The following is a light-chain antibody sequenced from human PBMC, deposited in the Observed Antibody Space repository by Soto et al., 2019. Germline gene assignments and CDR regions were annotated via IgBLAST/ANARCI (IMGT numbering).Light chain of an antibody. CDR1: SSNIGSNT. Sequence: QSVLTQPPSASGTPGQRVTISCSGSSSNIGSNTVNWYQQLPGTAPKLLIYSNNQRPSGVPDRFSGSKSGTSASLAISVLQSEEEADYYWAAWDDSLNGWVFGGGTKLTVL. CDR3: AAWDDSLNGWV. V-gene: IGLV1-44*01. CDR2: SNN. J-gene: IGLJ3*02.